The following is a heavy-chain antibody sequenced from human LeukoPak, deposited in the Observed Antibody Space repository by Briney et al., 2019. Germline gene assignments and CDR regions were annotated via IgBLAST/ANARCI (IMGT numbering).Heavy chain of an antibody. CDR3: ARGPSGYHNT. J-gene: IGHJ4*02. D-gene: IGHD5-12*01. CDR1: GFTFSSYG. CDR2: ISYDGTNK. Sequence: GGSLRLSCAASGFTFSSYGIHWVRQAPGKGLEWVAFISYDGTNKYYADSVKGRFTISRDNSKNTLYLQMNSLRVEDTAVYYCARGPSGYHNTGGQGTLVTVSS. V-gene: IGHV3-30*03.